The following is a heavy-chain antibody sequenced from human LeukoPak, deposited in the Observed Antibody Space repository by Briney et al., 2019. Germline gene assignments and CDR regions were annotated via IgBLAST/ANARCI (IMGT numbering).Heavy chain of an antibody. D-gene: IGHD4-11*01. CDR2: ITGDAGTT. CDR3: ARLPRY. J-gene: IGHJ4*02. CDR1: GFTFSSYA. Sequence: SGGSLRLSCAASGFTFSSYAMNWVRQTPGKGLELVSFITGDAGTTSYADSVKGRFTISRDNSRNTLYLQMNSLRPEDTAVYYCARLPRYWGQGTLVTVSS. V-gene: IGHV3-23*01.